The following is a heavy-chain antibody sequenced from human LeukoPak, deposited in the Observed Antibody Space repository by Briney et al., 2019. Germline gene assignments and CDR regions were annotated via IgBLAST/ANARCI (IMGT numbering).Heavy chain of an antibody. J-gene: IGHJ5*02. CDR2: IYNSGST. Sequence: SDTQSHSCPLHDHYLSNNYRSCIHQPPGKGLEWLGYIYNSGSTKYNPSLKSRVTISVDTSKNLFSLKLTSVTAADTAVYYCATCRDEFGDYGFTSWGQGNLVTVSS. V-gene: IGHV4-59*07. CDR3: ATCRDEFGDYGFTS. CDR1: DHYLSNNY. D-gene: IGHD4-17*01.